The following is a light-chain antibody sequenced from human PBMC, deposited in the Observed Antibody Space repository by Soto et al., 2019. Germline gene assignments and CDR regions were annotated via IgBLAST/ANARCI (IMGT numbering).Light chain of an antibody. J-gene: IGKJ1*01. CDR3: QQLGSPLWT. V-gene: IGKV3-20*01. CDR1: KGVSSSY. Sequence: IVLTQSQSTLSLSPGKISSLSCRPSKGVSSSYLAWYQQKPGQAPRLLIYRASKRATGIPNRFSGSGSGTDFTLTITRREPEDFAVYNCQQLGSPLWTLGQGTKWIS. CDR2: RAS.